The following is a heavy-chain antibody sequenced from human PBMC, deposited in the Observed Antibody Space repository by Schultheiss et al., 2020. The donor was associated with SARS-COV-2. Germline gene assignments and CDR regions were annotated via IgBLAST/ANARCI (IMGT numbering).Heavy chain of an antibody. D-gene: IGHD3-3*01. CDR1: GGTFSSYA. J-gene: IGHJ6*02. Sequence: SVKVSCKASGGTFSSYAISWVRQAPGQGLEWMGGIIPIFGTANYAQKFQGRVTITADESTSTSYMELSSLRSEDTAVYYCARDARFLEWLSVYYYGMDVWGQGTTVTVSS. V-gene: IGHV1-69*13. CDR2: IIPIFGTA. CDR3: ARDARFLEWLSVYYYGMDV.